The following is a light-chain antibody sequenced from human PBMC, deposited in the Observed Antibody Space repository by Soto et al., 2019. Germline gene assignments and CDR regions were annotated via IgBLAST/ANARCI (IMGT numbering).Light chain of an antibody. CDR1: QSISSK. Sequence: EIVMTQSPATLSVSPGERATLSCRASQSISSKLAWYQQKPGQAPRLLIYGASTRATGIPVRFSGSGSGTEFTLTISNLQSEDFAVYYCQQYNRWPRTFGQGTKV. CDR3: QQYNRWPRT. CDR2: GAS. J-gene: IGKJ1*01. V-gene: IGKV3-15*01.